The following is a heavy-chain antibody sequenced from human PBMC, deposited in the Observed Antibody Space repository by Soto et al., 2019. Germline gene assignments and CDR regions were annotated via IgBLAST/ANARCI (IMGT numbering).Heavy chain of an antibody. Sequence: QVHLVQSGAEVKKPGSSVRVSCKTSGYTFSNYAISWVRQAPGQGLEWMGWINTGSGYTNYAHDRVTMTKDASTYPAYLEVTRLRSDDTAIYYCARDRVSTGGSDADYWGQGTLVTGSS. D-gene: IGHD2-8*02. J-gene: IGHJ4*02. CDR3: ARDRVSTGGSDADY. CDR2: INTGSGYT. V-gene: IGHV1-18*01. CDR1: GYTFSNYA.